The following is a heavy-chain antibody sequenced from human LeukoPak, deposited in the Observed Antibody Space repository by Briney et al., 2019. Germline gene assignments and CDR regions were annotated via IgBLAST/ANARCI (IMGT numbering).Heavy chain of an antibody. D-gene: IGHD1-26*01. CDR1: GYTFTGYY. Sequence: ASVKVSCKASGYTFTGYYMHWVRQAPGQGHEWMGWINPNSGGTNYAQKFQGRVTMTRDTSISTAYMELSRLRSDDTAVYYCARSRIVGATGAYWGQGTLVTVSS. CDR2: INPNSGGT. CDR3: ARSRIVGATGAY. V-gene: IGHV1-2*02. J-gene: IGHJ4*02.